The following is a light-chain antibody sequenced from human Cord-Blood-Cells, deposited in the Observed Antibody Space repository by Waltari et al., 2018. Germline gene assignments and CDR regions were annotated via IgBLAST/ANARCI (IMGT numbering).Light chain of an antibody. CDR3: QQYNNWRT. CDR2: GAS. CDR1: QSVSSN. J-gene: IGKJ4*01. V-gene: IGKV3-15*01. Sequence: EIVMTQSPATLSVSQGERATLSCRASQSVSSNLAWYQQKPGQAPRLLIYGASTRATGIPARFSGSGSGTEFTLTISSLQSEDFAVYYCQQYNNWRTFGGGTKVEIK.